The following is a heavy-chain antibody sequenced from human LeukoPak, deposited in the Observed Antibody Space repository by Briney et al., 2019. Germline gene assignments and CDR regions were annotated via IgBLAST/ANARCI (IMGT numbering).Heavy chain of an antibody. V-gene: IGHV1-8*01. Sequence: ASVKVSCKASGYTFTSYDINWVRQATGQGLEWMGWIDLNSGHTGFAQKFQGRVTLTWDTSISTAYMELSSLTSEDTAVYYCARNIVATTNYDSWGQGTLVTVSS. CDR3: ARNIVATTNYDS. D-gene: IGHD5-12*01. CDR1: GYTFTSYD. CDR2: IDLNSGHT. J-gene: IGHJ4*02.